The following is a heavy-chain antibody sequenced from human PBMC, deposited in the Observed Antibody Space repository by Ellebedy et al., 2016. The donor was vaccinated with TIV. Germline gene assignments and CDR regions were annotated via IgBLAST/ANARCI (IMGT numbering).Heavy chain of an antibody. CDR2: IYQDGSDQ. V-gene: IGHV3-7*01. Sequence: GEPLKISCAASGFSFRSYWMSWVRQAPGKGLEWVANIYQDGSDQYYVDSVKGRFTISRDNAKESLFLQMNSLRVEDTAVYYCARRGSYGDYAVQINSWFDSWGQGTLVTVSS. CDR3: ARRGSYGDYAVQINSWFDS. D-gene: IGHD5-18*01. CDR1: GFSFRSYW. J-gene: IGHJ5*01.